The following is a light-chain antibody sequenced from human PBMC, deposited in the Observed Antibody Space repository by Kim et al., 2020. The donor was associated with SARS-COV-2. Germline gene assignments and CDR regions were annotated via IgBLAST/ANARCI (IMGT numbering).Light chain of an antibody. J-gene: IGKJ1*01. CDR1: PTILYPSSGKNY. V-gene: IGKV4-1*01. CDR2: WAS. Sequence: RAPLRCTSSPTILYPSSGKNYLAWYQQKPRHSPKLLISWASTRASGVPVRFSGGVSGTDFTLTISSLQAEDVAVYSCQQYYVTPPTFGQGTKLEI. CDR3: QQYYVTPPT.